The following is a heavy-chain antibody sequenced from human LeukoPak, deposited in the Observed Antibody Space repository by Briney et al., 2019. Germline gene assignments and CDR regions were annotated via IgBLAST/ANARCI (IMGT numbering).Heavy chain of an antibody. CDR2: ISYDGSNK. Sequence: GGSLRLSCAASGFTFSSYGMHWVRQAPGKGLEWVAVISYDGSNKYYADSVKGRFTISRDNSKNTPYLQMNSLRAEDTAVYYCAKDEEYSSSWTHLDYWGQGTLVTVSS. CDR1: GFTFSSYG. J-gene: IGHJ4*02. V-gene: IGHV3-30*18. D-gene: IGHD6-13*01. CDR3: AKDEEYSSSWTHLDY.